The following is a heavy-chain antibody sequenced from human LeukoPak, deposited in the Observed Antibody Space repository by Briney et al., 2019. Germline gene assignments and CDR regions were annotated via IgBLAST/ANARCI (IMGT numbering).Heavy chain of an antibody. Sequence: GGSLRLSCAASGFTFSSYSMNWVRQAPGKGLEWVSSISSSSSYIYYADSVKGRFTISRDNAKNSLYLQMNSLRAEDTAVYYCARGYGDYGAYFDYWGQGTLGTVS. CDR2: ISSSSSYI. CDR3: ARGYGDYGAYFDY. V-gene: IGHV3-21*01. D-gene: IGHD4-17*01. CDR1: GFTFSSYS. J-gene: IGHJ4*02.